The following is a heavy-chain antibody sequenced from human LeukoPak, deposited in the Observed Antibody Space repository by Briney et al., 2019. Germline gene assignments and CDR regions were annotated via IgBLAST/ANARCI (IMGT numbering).Heavy chain of an antibody. D-gene: IGHD3-3*01. CDR2: ISAYNGNT. CDR3: ARVYYDFWSGYEYDAFDI. V-gene: IGHV1-18*01. J-gene: IGHJ3*02. CDR1: GYTFTSYG. Sequence: GASVKVSCKASGYTFTSYGISWVRQAPGQGLEWMGWISAYNGNTNYAQKLQGRVTMTTDTSTSTAYMELRSLRSDDTAVHYCARVYYDFWSGYEYDAFDIWGQGTMVTVSS.